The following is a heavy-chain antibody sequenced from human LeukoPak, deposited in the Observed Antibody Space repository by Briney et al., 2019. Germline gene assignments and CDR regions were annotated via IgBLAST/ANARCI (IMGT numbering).Heavy chain of an antibody. J-gene: IGHJ4*02. V-gene: IGHV1-69*05. CDR1: GGTFSSHA. CDR2: IIPIFGTA. Sequence: SVKVSCKASGGTFSSHAISWVRQAPGQGLEWMGGIIPIFGTANYAQKFQGRVTITTDESTSTAYMELSSLRSEDTAVYYCARAWRGYSYGFPFDYWGQGTLVTVSS. CDR3: ARAWRGYSYGFPFDY. D-gene: IGHD5-18*01.